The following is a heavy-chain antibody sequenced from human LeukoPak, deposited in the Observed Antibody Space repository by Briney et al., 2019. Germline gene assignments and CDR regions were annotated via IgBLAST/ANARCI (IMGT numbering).Heavy chain of an antibody. J-gene: IGHJ3*02. CDR1: GGSISSHY. D-gene: IGHD3-16*01. V-gene: IGHV4-59*11. CDR2: IYYSGST. Sequence: SETLSLTCTVSGGSISSHYWSWIRQPPGKGLEWIGYIYYSGSTNYNPSLKSRVTISVDTSKNQFSLKLNSVTAADTAVYYCAREWGTGGAYGAFDIWGQGTMVTVSS. CDR3: AREWGTGGAYGAFDI.